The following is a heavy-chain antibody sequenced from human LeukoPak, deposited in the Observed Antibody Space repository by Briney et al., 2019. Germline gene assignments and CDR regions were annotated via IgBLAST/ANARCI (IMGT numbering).Heavy chain of an antibody. D-gene: IGHD3-10*01. CDR3: ATYGSGRRPFNY. J-gene: IGHJ4*02. V-gene: IGHV3-21*01. CDR2: ISSSSSYI. CDR1: GFTFSSYS. Sequence: GSLRLSCAASGFTFSSYSMNWVRQAPGKGLEWVSSISSSSSYIYYADSVKGRFTISRDNAKNSLYLQMTSLRAEDTAVYYCATYGSGRRPFNYWGQGTLVTVSS.